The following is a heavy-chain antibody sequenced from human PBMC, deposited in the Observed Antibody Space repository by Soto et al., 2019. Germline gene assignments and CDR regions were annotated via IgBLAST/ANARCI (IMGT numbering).Heavy chain of an antibody. Sequence: GGSLRLSCASSGFTVSSNYMSWVRQAPGKGLEWVSIIYSGGSTYYADSVKGRFTISRDNSKNTLHLQMNSLRVEDTAMYYCGRAGYTNYGPRYFDYWGQGTLVTVSS. CDR3: GRAGYTNYGPRYFDY. J-gene: IGHJ4*02. CDR1: GFTVSSNY. CDR2: IYSGGST. D-gene: IGHD4-4*01. V-gene: IGHV3-66*01.